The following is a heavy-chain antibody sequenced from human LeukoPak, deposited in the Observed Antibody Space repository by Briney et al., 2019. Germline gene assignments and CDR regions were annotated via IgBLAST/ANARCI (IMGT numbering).Heavy chain of an antibody. CDR3: ARGRPALYSSGGGDY. D-gene: IGHD6-25*01. J-gene: IGHJ4*02. V-gene: IGHV1-18*01. CDR1: GYTFTSYG. Sequence: ASVKVSCKASGYTFTSYGISWVRQAPGQGLEWMGWISAYNGNTNYAQKLQGRVTMTTDTSTSTAYMELRSLRSDDTAVYYCARGRPALYSSGGGDYWGQGTLVTVSS. CDR2: ISAYNGNT.